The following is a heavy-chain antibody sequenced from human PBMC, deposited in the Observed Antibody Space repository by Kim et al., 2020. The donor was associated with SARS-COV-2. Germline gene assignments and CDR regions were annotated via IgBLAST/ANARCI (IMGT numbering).Heavy chain of an antibody. D-gene: IGHD3-16*02. CDR2: IYYSGNT. CDR1: GGSISSSSYY. Sequence: SETLSLTCTVSGGSISSSSYYWVRLRQPPGKGLEWIGSIYYSGNTYYNPTLKSLVTISVDTTKNQFSLKLSSVTAAATAVYYCARVPHMITFGGVISYYWGQGTLVTVSS. J-gene: IGHJ4*02. CDR3: ARVPHMITFGGVISYY. V-gene: IGHV4-39*01.